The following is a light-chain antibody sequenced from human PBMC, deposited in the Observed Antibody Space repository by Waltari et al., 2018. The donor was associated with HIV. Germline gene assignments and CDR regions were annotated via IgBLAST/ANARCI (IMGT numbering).Light chain of an antibody. J-gene: IGLJ2*01. V-gene: IGLV3-25*03. CDR1: ALANEY. CDR3: QSGDNSGTVF. CDR2: KDI. Sequence: YELTQPPSVSVSPGQTATLPCSVDALANEYTYWYQQKSGQAPLLILFKDIKRPSGIPERFSGSSSGTTVTLTITGVQAEDEADYYCQSGDNSGTVFFGGGTKLTVL.